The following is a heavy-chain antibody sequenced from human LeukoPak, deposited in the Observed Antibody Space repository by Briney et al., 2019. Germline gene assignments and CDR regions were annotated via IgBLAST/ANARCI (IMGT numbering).Heavy chain of an antibody. J-gene: IGHJ4*02. Sequence: GGSLRLSCAASGFTFSSHEMNWVRQAPGKGLEWVSYISSSGSTIYYADSVKGRFTISRDNAKNSLYLQMNSLRAEDTAVYYCARERRGYFDYWGQGTLVTVSS. CDR1: GFTFSSHE. V-gene: IGHV3-48*03. D-gene: IGHD3-10*01. CDR2: ISSSGSTI. CDR3: ARERRGYFDY.